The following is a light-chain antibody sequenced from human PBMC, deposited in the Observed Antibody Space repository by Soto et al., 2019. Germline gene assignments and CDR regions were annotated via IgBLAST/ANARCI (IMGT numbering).Light chain of an antibody. J-gene: IGKJ4*01. V-gene: IGKV2-28*01. Sequence: DIVMTQSPLSLPVTPGEPASISCRSSQSLLHSNGYNYLDWYLQKPGQSPQLLIYLGSSRASGVPERFSGSGSGTDFTLKISRVEAEDVGVYYCMEALQSPLTFGGGTKVEIK. CDR2: LGS. CDR1: QSLLHSNGYNY. CDR3: MEALQSPLT.